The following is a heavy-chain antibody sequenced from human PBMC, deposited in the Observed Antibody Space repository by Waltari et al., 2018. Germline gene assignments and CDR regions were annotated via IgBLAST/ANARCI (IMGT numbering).Heavy chain of an antibody. CDR3: AKEGNYYDSSGMD. CDR2: ISGCGGRT. J-gene: IGHJ4*02. CDR1: GFTFSSYA. D-gene: IGHD3-22*01. Sequence: EVQLVESGGGLVQPGGSLRLSCAASGFTFSSYAMSWVRQAPGKGREVVSAISGCGGRTYYADSVKGRLTSSRDNSKNTLYLQMNSLRAEDTAVYYCAKEGNYYDSSGMDWGQGTLVTVSS. V-gene: IGHV3-23*04.